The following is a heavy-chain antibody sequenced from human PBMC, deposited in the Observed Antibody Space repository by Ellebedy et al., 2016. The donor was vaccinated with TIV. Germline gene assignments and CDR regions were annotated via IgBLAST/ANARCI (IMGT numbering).Heavy chain of an antibody. D-gene: IGHD5-12*01. V-gene: IGHV3-30*18. CDR2: ISSDGRNK. CDR3: AKDVRGHSYGDAFDF. Sequence: GESLKISCAAAGFSFSSHSMNWVRQAPGKGLEWVAVISSDGRNKDSADSAKGRFTISRDNSKNTVYLQMNRLRTEYTAVYYCAKDVRGHSYGDAFDFWGQGTMVTVSS. CDR1: GFSFSSHS. J-gene: IGHJ3*01.